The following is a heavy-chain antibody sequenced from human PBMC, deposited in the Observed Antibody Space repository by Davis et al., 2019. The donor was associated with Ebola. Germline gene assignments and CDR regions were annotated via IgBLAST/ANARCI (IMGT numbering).Heavy chain of an antibody. CDR1: GFTFSSYW. Sequence: PGGSLRLSCAASGFTFSSYWMSWVRQAPGKGLEWVANIKQDGSEKYYVDSVKGRFTISRDNAKNSLYLQMNSLRAEDTAVYYCARDAGRITMVRGVISSYYYYGMDVWGQGTTVTVSS. D-gene: IGHD3-10*01. CDR2: IKQDGSEK. V-gene: IGHV3-7*03. CDR3: ARDAGRITMVRGVISSYYYYGMDV. J-gene: IGHJ6*02.